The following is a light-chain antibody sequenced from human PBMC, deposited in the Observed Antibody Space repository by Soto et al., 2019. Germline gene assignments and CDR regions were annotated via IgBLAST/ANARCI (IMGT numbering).Light chain of an antibody. J-gene: IGLJ1*01. Sequence: QSVLTQPAPVSGSPGQSIPISCTGTSSHVGGYNYVSWYQQHPGKAPKFMIYDVSNRPSGVSNRFSGSKSGNTASLTISGLQAEDEADYYCSSYTTSNTRQIVFGTGTKVTVL. CDR3: SSYTTSNTRQIV. CDR1: SSHVGGYNY. V-gene: IGLV2-14*01. CDR2: DVS.